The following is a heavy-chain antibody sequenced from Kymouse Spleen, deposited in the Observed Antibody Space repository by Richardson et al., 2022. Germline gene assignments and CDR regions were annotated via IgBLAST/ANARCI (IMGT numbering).Heavy chain of an antibody. V-gene: IGHV3-21*03. CDR2: ISSSSSYI. CDR3: ARDLGYDILTGYSYYYYYYGMDV. D-gene: IGHD3-9*01. Sequence: EVQLVESGGGLVKPGGSLRLSCAASGFTFSSYSMNWVRQAPGKGLEWVSSISSSSSYIYYADSVKGRFTISRDNAKNSLYLQMNSLRAEDTAVYYCARDLGYDILTGYSYYYYYYGMDVWGQGTTVTVSS. J-gene: IGHJ6*02. CDR1: GFTFSSYS.